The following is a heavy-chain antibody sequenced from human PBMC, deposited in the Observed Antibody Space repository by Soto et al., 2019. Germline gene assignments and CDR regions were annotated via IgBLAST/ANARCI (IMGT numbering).Heavy chain of an antibody. CDR1: GSTFSSYG. CDR3: AKVRPAGPSPYSYYGMDV. Sequence: GGSLILSCAASGSTFSSYGMHWVRQAPGKGLEWVAVISYDGSNKYYADSVKGRFTISRDNSKNTLYLQMNSLRAEATAVYYCAKVRPAGPSPYSYYGMDVWGQGTTVTVSS. V-gene: IGHV3-30*18. D-gene: IGHD2-2*01. J-gene: IGHJ6*02. CDR2: ISYDGSNK.